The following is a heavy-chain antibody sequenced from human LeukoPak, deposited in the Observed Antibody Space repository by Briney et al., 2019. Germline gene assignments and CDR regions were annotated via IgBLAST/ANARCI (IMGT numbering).Heavy chain of an antibody. J-gene: IGHJ4*02. V-gene: IGHV3-23*01. Sequence: GGSLRLSCAASGFTFSSYSMSWVRQAPGKGLEWVSAISGSGGSTYYADSVKGRFTISRDNSKNTLYLQMNSLRAEDTAVYYCAKSPFLWLVRPPWPRFDYWGQGTLVTVSS. CDR3: AKSPFLWLVRPPWPRFDY. D-gene: IGHD6-19*01. CDR2: ISGSGGST. CDR1: GFTFSSYS.